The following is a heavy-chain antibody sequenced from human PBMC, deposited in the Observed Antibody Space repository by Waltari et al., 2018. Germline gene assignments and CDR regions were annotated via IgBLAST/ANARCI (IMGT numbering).Heavy chain of an antibody. CDR3: AREKYSNYLYYFDY. CDR2: ISRGGSYI. D-gene: IGHD4-4*01. Sequence: EVQLVESGGGLVKHGGSLRLSCAASGFSFSTYNMNWVRQAPGKGLEWVSSISRGGSYIYYADSVKGRFTISRDDAKNSLYLQMNSLRAEDTAVYYCAREKYSNYLYYFDYWGQGIPVTVSS. J-gene: IGHJ4*02. CDR1: GFSFSTYN. V-gene: IGHV3-21*01.